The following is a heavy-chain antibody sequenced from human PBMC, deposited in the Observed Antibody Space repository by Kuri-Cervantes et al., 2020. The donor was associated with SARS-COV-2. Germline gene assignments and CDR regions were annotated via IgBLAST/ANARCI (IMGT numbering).Heavy chain of an antibody. CDR3: ARDWAGYCSSTSCYSYYYYGMDV. D-gene: IGHD2-2*02. CDR1: GFTFSSYS. Sequence: GEPLKISCAASGFTFSSYSMNWVRQAPGKGLEWVSYISSSSSTIYYADSVKGRFTISRDNAKNSLYLQMNSLRAEDTAVYYCARDWAGYCSSTSCYSYYYYGMDVWGQGTTVTVSS. V-gene: IGHV3-48*01. J-gene: IGHJ6*02. CDR2: ISSSSSTI.